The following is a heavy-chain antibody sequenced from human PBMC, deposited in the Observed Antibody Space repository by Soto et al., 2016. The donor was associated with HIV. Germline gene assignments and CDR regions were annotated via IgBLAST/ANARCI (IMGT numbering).Heavy chain of an antibody. V-gene: IGHV3-23*01. D-gene: IGHD3-22*01. CDR3: AGGTMIIPYYFDY. CDR2: ISGSGGST. Sequence: EVQLLESGGGLVQPGGSLRLSCAASGFTFSSYAMSWVRQAPGKGLEWVSAISGSGGSTYYADSVKGRFTISRDNSKNTLYLQMNSLRAEDTAVYYCAGGTMIIPYYFDYWGQGTLVTVSS. J-gene: IGHJ4*02. CDR1: GFTFSSYA.